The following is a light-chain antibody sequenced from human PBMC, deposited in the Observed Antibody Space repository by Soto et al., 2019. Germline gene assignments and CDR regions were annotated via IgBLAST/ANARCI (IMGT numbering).Light chain of an antibody. CDR1: QSVSNNY. CDR2: GSS. Sequence: EVVLTQSPGTLSLSPGERATLPCRASQSVSNNYFAWYQQKPGQAPRLLIFGSSDRATGIPDRFSGSGSGTDFTLTISRLEPEDFVVYYCQQYGSSPPYTFGQGTKLEI. CDR3: QQYGSSPPYT. J-gene: IGKJ2*01. V-gene: IGKV3-20*01.